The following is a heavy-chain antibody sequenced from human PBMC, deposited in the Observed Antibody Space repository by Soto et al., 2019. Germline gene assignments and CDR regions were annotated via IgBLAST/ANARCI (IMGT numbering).Heavy chain of an antibody. V-gene: IGHV4-59*07. J-gene: IGHJ6*02. CDR2: IYYSGST. CDR3: ARVYYGSGGPSGGMDV. Sequence: PTDTLSRTCIDPGGSLSSKKWSWIRQPPGKGLEWIGYIYYSGSTNYNPSLKSRVTISVDTSKNQFSLELSSLRSEDTAVYYCARVYYGSGGPSGGMDVWGQGTTVTVSS. D-gene: IGHD3-10*01. CDR1: GGSLSSKK.